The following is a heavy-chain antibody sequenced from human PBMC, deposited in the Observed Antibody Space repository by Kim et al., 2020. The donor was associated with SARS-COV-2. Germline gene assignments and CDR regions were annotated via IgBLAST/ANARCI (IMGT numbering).Heavy chain of an antibody. J-gene: IGHJ1*01. D-gene: IGHD2-8*02. CDR3: AKISLTGGFQH. CDR2: ISGSGGNI. CDR1: GFTFSSYA. Sequence: GGSLRLSCAASGFTFSSYAMSWVRQAPGKGLEWIASISGSGGNIHYVDSVEGRFTISRDNSENTLYLQLNSLKAEDTAVYSCAKISLTGGFQHWGQGTLVTVS. V-gene: IGHV3-23*01.